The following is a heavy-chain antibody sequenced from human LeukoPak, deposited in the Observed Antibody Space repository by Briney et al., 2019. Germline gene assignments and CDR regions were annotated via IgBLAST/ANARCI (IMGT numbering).Heavy chain of an antibody. V-gene: IGHV4-39*07. CDR2: IYYSGST. D-gene: IGHD3-10*01. CDR3: ARDLATMVRGGDY. CDR1: GGSISSSSYY. Sequence: SETLSLTCTVSGGSISSSSYYWGWIRQPPGKGLEWIGSIYYSGSTYYNPSLKSRVTISVDTSKNQFSLKLSSVTAADTAVYYCARDLATMVRGGDYWGQGTLVTVSS. J-gene: IGHJ4*02.